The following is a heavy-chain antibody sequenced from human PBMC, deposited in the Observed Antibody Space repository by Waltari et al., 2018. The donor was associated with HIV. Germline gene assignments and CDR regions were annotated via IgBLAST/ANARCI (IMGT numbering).Heavy chain of an antibody. CDR1: GGSISSYY. CDR2: IYYSGST. V-gene: IGHV4-59*01. Sequence: QVQLQESGPGLVKPSETLSLTCPVSGGSISSYYWSWIRQPPGKGLEWIGHIYYSGSTNYNPSRKRRVTISVDTSKNQFSLKLSSVTAADTAVYYCARVRITMIVARPNDAFDIWGQGTMVTVSS. CDR3: ARVRITMIVARPNDAFDI. J-gene: IGHJ3*02. D-gene: IGHD3-22*01.